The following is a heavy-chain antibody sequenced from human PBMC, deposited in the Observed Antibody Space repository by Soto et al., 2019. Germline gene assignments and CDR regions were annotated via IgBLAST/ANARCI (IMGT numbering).Heavy chain of an antibody. CDR2: IYYSGST. CDR1: GGSISSYY. V-gene: IGHV4-59*01. CDR3: ARDIGVVPAANGMDV. Sequence: PSETLSLTCTVSGGSISSYYWSWIRQPPGKGLEWIGYIYYSGSTNYNPSLKSRVTISVDTSKNQFSLKLSSVTAADTAVYYCARDIGVVPAANGMDVWGQGTTVTRLL. J-gene: IGHJ6*02. D-gene: IGHD2-2*01.